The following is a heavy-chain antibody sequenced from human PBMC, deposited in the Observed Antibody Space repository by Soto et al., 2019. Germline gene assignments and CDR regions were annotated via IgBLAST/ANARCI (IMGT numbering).Heavy chain of an antibody. CDR1: GFTFSSYG. CDR2: ICYDGSNK. J-gene: IGHJ4*02. D-gene: IGHD2-15*01. Sequence: QVQLVESGGGVVQPGSSLRLSCAASGFTFSSYGMHWVRQAPGKGLECVEVICYDGSNKYYADSVKGRFTISRDNSKNTLYLLMNSLIAEDTAVYYCERDGGYCSGGSCYSGNLTLDYWGQGTLVTVSS. CDR3: ERDGGYCSGGSCYSGNLTLDY. V-gene: IGHV3-33*01.